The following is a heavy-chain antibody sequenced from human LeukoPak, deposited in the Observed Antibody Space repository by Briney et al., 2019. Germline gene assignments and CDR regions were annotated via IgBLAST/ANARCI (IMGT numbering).Heavy chain of an antibody. CDR1: GFTFVSYA. CDR3: AKDTVTTLVQYFDY. CDR2: INGGGDTT. D-gene: IGHD4-17*01. V-gene: IGHV3-23*01. J-gene: IGHJ4*02. Sequence: GGYLRLSCAASGFTFVSYAMTWVRQAPGKGLEWVSAINGGGDTTYYADSVKGRFTISRDNSKNTLYLQMNSLRAEDTAVYYCAKDTVTTLVQYFDYWGQGTLVTVSS.